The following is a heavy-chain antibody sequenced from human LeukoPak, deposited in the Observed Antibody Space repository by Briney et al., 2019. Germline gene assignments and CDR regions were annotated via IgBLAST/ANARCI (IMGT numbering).Heavy chain of an antibody. CDR3: ARQDDSSGNYRYYYYYMDV. J-gene: IGHJ6*03. D-gene: IGHD3-22*01. V-gene: IGHV4-39*01. Sequence: SETLSLTCTVSGGSISSSSYYWGWIRQPPGKGLEWIGSIYYSGSTYYNPSLKSRVTISVDTSKNQFSLKLSSVTAADTAVYYCARQDDSSGNYRYYYYYMDVWGKGTTVTVSS. CDR2: IYYSGST. CDR1: GGSISSSSYY.